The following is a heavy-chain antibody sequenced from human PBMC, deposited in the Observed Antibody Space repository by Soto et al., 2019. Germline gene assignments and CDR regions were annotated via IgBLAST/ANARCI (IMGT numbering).Heavy chain of an antibody. CDR2: IIPIFGTA. Sequence: RASVKVSCKASGGTFSSYAISWVRQAPGQGLEWMGGIIPIFGTANYAQKFQGRVTITADESTSTAYMELSSLRSEDTAVYYCASTGGRVGAFDIWGQGTMVTVSS. V-gene: IGHV1-69*13. J-gene: IGHJ3*02. CDR1: GGTFSSYA. CDR3: ASTGGRVGAFDI. D-gene: IGHD1-1*01.